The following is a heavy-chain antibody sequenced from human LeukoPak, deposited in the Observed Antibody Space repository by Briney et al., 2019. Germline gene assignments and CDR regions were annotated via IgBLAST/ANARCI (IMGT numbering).Heavy chain of an antibody. CDR2: IYYSGST. CDR1: GGSISSGGYY. Sequence: SETLSLTCTVSGGSISSGGYYWSWIRQHPGKGLEWIGYIYYSGSTYYNPSLKSRVTISVDTSKNQFSLKLNSVTAADTAVYYCARARQYCSSTSCNGYYFDYWGQGTLVTVSS. CDR3: ARARQYCSSTSCNGYYFDY. J-gene: IGHJ4*02. V-gene: IGHV4-31*03. D-gene: IGHD2-2*01.